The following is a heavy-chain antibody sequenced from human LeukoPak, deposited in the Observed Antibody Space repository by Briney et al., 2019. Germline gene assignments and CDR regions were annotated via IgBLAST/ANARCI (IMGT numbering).Heavy chain of an antibody. J-gene: IGHJ4*02. CDR3: ARAIRNLDYNRDFDY. V-gene: IGHV4-39*07. CDR2: IYYTGPT. Sequence: SETLSLTCTVSGVSISTSRYYWGWIRQPPGKGLEWIGNIYYTGPTYYNASLKSRVTISVDTSKNQFSLKLSSVTAADTAVYYCARAIRNLDYNRDFDYWGQGTLVTVSS. CDR1: GVSISTSRYY. D-gene: IGHD4-11*01.